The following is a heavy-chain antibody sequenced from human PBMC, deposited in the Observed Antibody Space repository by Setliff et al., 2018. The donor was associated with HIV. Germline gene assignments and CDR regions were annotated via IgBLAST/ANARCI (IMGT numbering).Heavy chain of an antibody. D-gene: IGHD2-21*01. V-gene: IGHV3-21*01. CDR3: ARGHYSTFG. CDR2: ITGGSGFI. CDR1: GFDFSDYS. J-gene: IGHJ4*02. Sequence: GESLKISCAASGFDFSDYSMNWVRQAPGKGLEWVSCITGGSGFIDYADSVKGRFTVSRDNAKNAVYLQMNSLRPEDTAVYYCARGHYSTFGWGQGNLVTVSS.